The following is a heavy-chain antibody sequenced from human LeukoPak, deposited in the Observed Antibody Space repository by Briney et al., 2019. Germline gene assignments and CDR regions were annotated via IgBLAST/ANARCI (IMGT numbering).Heavy chain of an antibody. D-gene: IGHD5-24*01. CDR2: ISYSGST. V-gene: IGHV4-59*01. J-gene: IGHJ4*02. CDR3: TRDRRDGYNYVDY. Sequence: PSETLSLTCSVYRGSISSYYWSWIRQPPGKGLEWIGFISYSGSTDYNPSLKSRVTMSVDTSKNQFSLKLNSVTPADTAIYYCTRDRRDGYNYVDYWGQGTLVTVSS. CDR1: RGSISSYY.